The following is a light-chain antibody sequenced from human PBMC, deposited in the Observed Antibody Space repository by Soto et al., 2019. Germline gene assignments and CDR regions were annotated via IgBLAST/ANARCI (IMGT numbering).Light chain of an antibody. V-gene: IGKV3-15*01. CDR3: QQYNSCPRA. CDR1: QSSXSN. Sequence: IVMTQSPCTLSLSPGERVTLSCRASQSSXSNFGWYQQKPGQTPRFLXYGASTRATDSPARFSGSGSGTDFTLTISSLQSEDFAVYYCQQYNSCPRAFGQGTKVDIK. CDR2: GAS. J-gene: IGKJ1*01.